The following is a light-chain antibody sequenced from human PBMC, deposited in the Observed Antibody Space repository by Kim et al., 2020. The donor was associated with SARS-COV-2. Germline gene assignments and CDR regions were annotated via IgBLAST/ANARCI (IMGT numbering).Light chain of an antibody. CDR1: KLGDKY. V-gene: IGLV3-1*01. CDR2: QDS. J-gene: IGLJ2*01. Sequence: SYELTQPPSVSVSPGQTASITCSGDKLGDKYACWYQQKPGQSPVLVLYQDSKRPSGIPERFSGSNSGNTATLTISGTQAMDEADYYCQEWDSSTVVFGGGTQLTVL. CDR3: QEWDSSTVV.